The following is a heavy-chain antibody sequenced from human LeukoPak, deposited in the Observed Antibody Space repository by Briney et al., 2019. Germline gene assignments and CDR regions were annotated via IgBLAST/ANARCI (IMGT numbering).Heavy chain of an antibody. Sequence: SVKVSCKTSGGTFNNSAISWVRQAPGHGLEWLGGIMPLFGTAGYAQKFQATVTITTGESTRTVYLELTSLTSDDTAVYYWARDVHGDYGSGWFDPWGQGTLVSVSS. J-gene: IGHJ5*02. CDR1: GGTFNNSA. CDR2: IMPLFGTA. D-gene: IGHD4-17*01. CDR3: ARDVHGDYGSGWFDP. V-gene: IGHV1-69*05.